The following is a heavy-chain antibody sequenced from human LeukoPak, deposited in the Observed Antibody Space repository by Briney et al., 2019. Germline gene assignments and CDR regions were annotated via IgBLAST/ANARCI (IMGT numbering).Heavy chain of an antibody. Sequence: GGSLRLSCAASGFSFSSYAMTWARQAPVKGLEWVSAISGDGTRTRYADSVKGRFTISRDNSKNTLYLEMSSLRVEDTAIYYCAKWPEGAMDYFDYWGQGTLVTVSS. J-gene: IGHJ4*02. CDR3: AKWPEGAMDYFDY. CDR2: ISGDGTRT. V-gene: IGHV3-23*01. D-gene: IGHD3-16*01. CDR1: GFSFSSYA.